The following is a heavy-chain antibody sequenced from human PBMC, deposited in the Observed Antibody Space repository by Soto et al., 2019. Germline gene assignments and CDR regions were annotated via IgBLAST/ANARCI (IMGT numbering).Heavy chain of an antibody. CDR3: ASPRQGNYDFLSGYYALDY. Sequence: PPETLSLTSTVSCASISSSRSYWGWVRQPPGKGLEWIVSFYYTGGTYSTYYNPSLKSRVTISVDTSKSQFSLNLRSVTAADTAVYYCASPRQGNYDFLSGYYALDYWGQGTLVTVSS. D-gene: IGHD3-3*01. J-gene: IGHJ4*02. CDR1: CASISSSRSY. CDR2: FYYTGGT. V-gene: IGHV4-39*01.